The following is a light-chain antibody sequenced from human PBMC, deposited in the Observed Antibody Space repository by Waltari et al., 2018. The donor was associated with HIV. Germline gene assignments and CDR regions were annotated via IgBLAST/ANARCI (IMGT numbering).Light chain of an antibody. CDR1: SSNIGTNY. J-gene: IGLJ2*01. V-gene: IGLV1-51*01. CDR2: DRN. Sequence: QSVLTQPPSVSAAPGQKVTISCAGSSSNIGTNYVSWYQQLPGKAPTLLIYDRNERPSGDPDPFSGPRSCTSATPTIAGLPAGDEADYYCGTWGCGLRFGQVFGGGTKLTVL. CDR3: GTWGCGLRFGQV.